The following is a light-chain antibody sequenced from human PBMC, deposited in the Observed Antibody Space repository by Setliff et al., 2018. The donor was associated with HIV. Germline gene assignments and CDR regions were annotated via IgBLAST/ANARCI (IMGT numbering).Light chain of an antibody. CDR3: SSYTSSNTYV. CDR2: EVT. Sequence: QSALTQPASVSGSPGQSITISCTGTSSDVGGYNLVSWYQQHPGKAPKLMIYEVTRRPSGVSNRFSGSKSGNTASLTISGLQAEDEAYYYCSSYTSSNTYVFGTGT. CDR1: SSDVGGYNL. J-gene: IGLJ1*01. V-gene: IGLV2-14*01.